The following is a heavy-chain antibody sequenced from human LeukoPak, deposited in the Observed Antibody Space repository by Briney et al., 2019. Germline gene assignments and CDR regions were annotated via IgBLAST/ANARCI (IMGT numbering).Heavy chain of an antibody. CDR2: IYHSGST. CDR1: GGSISSSNW. Sequence: SETLSLTCAVSGGSISSSNWWSWVRQPSGKGLEWIGEIYHSGSTNYNPSLKSRVTISVDKSKNQFSLKLSSVTAADTAVYYCAREVGSSWYRSYYGMDVWGQGTTVTVSS. V-gene: IGHV4-4*02. J-gene: IGHJ6*02. CDR3: AREVGSSWYRSYYGMDV. D-gene: IGHD6-13*01.